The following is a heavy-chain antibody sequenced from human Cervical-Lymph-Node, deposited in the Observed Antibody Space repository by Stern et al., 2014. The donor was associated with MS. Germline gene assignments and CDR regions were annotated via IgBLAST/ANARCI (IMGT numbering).Heavy chain of an antibody. CDR1: GYAFANFH. V-gene: IGHV1-2*06. D-gene: IGHD4-17*01. CDR3: AKEAGSVTISDWYFDL. J-gene: IGHJ2*01. Sequence: QLVQSGAEVKKPGASVRVSCKASGYAFANFHMHWVRQTPGHGLEWLGRINPSNGGTNFAQKFQDRVTFTTDTSSSTAYMELRSLTADDTALYFCAKEAGSVTISDWYFDLWGRGTLVTVSS. CDR2: INPSNGGT.